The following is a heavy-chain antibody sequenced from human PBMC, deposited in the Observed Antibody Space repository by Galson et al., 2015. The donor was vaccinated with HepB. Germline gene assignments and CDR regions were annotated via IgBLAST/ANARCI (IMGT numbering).Heavy chain of an antibody. V-gene: IGHV3-53*01. CDR3: AREDDAFDI. CDR2: IPSAGST. CDR1: GFPVRNHY. J-gene: IGHJ3*02. Sequence: SLRLSCAISGFPVRNHYMSWVRQAPGKRLEWVSIIPSAGSTYYADSVKGRFTLSRDYSKNKVFLQMNSLRAEDTAMYYCAREDDAFDIWGQGTMVTVSS.